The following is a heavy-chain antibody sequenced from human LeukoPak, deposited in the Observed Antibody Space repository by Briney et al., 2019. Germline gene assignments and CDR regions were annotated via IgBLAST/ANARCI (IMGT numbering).Heavy chain of an antibody. CDR1: GFTFSTYA. J-gene: IGHJ3*02. V-gene: IGHV3-23*01. CDR2: IGGSGDST. Sequence: GGSLRLSCAASGFTFSTYAMSWVRQAPGKGLEWVSAIGGSGDSTNYADSVKGRFTISRDDSKNTLYMQMNSLRVEDTAVYYCAKDLPAVPYYDFWSGYLGHAFDIWGQGTMVTFSS. CDR3: AKDLPAVPYYDFWSGYLGHAFDI. D-gene: IGHD3-3*01.